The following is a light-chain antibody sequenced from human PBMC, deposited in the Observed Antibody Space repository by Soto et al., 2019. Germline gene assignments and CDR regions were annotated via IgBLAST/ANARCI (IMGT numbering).Light chain of an antibody. V-gene: IGKV2-28*01. CDR1: QSLLHSNGHNY. CDR3: MQALQTPFT. J-gene: IGKJ3*01. CDR2: LGS. Sequence: DIVMTQSPLSLPITPGEPASISCRSSQSLLHSNGHNYLDWYLQKPGQSPQLLIYLGSNRASGVHDRFSGSGSGTDFTLKINRVEAEDVGVYYCMQALQTPFTFGPGTKLDIK.